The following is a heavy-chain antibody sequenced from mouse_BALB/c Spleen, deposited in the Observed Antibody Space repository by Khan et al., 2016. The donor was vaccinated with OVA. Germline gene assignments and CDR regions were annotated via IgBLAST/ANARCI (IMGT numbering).Heavy chain of an antibody. CDR3: TRNGYVAWFTY. CDR2: IDPFSGGT. Sequence: VQLKQSGPELMKPGASVKISCRASGYSFTTYYIHWMMQSHGKSLEWIGYIDPFSGGTTYNQKFKGKATLTVDKSSSTAYIHFSNLTSEDSAVYYCTRNGYVAWFTYWGQGTMVTVSA. CDR1: GYSFTTYY. D-gene: IGHD2-2*01. J-gene: IGHJ3*01. V-gene: IGHV1S135*01.